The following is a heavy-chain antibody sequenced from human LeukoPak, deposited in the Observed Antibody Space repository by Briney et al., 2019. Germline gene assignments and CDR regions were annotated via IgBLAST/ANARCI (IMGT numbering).Heavy chain of an antibody. V-gene: IGHV4-34*01. D-gene: IGHD3-10*02. CDR2: INHSGST. J-gene: IGHJ6*03. Sequence: SETLSLTCAVYGGSFSCYYWSWIRQPPGKGLEWIGEINHSGSTNYNPSLKSRVTISVDTSKNQFSLKLSSVTAADTAVYYCARGNVGSYYYYYYMDVWGKGTTVTVSS. CDR1: GGSFSCYY. CDR3: ARGNVGSYYYYYYMDV.